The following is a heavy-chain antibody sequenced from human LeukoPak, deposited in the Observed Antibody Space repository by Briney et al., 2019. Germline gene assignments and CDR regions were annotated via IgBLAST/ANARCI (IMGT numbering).Heavy chain of an antibody. D-gene: IGHD3-22*01. V-gene: IGHV3-15*05. CDR1: GFTFSNAW. CDR3: TTHYYDSSGYGRSFDH. J-gene: IGHJ4*02. CDR2: IKSKTDGGTT. Sequence: GGSLRLSCAASGFTFSNAWMSWVRQAPGKGLEWVGRIKSKTDGGTTDYAAPVKGRFTISRDDSKNTLYLQMNSVKTEDTAVYYCTTHYYDSSGYGRSFDHWGQGTLVTVSS.